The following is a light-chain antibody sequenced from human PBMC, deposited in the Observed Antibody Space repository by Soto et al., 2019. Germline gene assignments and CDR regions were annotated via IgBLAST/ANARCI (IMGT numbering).Light chain of an antibody. V-gene: IGKV1-9*01. J-gene: IGKJ3*01. CDR3: QQYNNWPPVT. CDR2: AAS. CDR1: QGISSS. Sequence: IQLTQSPSSLSASVGDRVTITCRASQGISSSLAWYQQQPGKAPKLLIYAASTLQSGVPSRFSGSGSGTEFTLTISSLQSEDFAVYYCQQYNNWPPVTFGPGTKVDI.